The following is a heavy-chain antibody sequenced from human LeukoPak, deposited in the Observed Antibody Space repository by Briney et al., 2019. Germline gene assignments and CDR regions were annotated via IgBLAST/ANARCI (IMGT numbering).Heavy chain of an antibody. D-gene: IGHD3-10*01. J-gene: IGHJ4*02. V-gene: IGHV3-21*01. CDR3: ARILWFGSWGIDY. CDR2: ISSSSSYI. CDR1: GFTFSSYS. Sequence: GGSLRLSCAASGFTFSSYSMNWVRQAPGKGLEGVSSISSSSSYIYYADSVKGRFTISRDNAKNSLYLQMNSLRAEDTAVYYCARILWFGSWGIDYWGQGTLVTVSS.